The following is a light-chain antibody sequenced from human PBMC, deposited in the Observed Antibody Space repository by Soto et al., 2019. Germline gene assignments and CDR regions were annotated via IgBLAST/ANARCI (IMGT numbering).Light chain of an antibody. J-gene: IGKJ5*01. CDR1: QSVSSN. CDR2: GAS. Sequence: MTQSPSTLSASVGDTVTVTCRASQSVSSNLAWYQQKPGQAPRLLIYGASTRATGIPARFSGSGSGTEFTLTISSLQSEDFAVYYCQQYGSSPTFGQGTRLEIK. CDR3: QQYGSSPT. V-gene: IGKV3-15*01.